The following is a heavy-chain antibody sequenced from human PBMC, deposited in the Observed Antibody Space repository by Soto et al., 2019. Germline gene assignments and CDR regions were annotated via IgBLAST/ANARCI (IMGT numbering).Heavy chain of an antibody. Sequence: PSETLSLTCAVSGGSISSGGYSWSWIRQPPGKGLEWIGYIYHSGSTYYNPSLKSRVTISVDRSKNQVSLKLSSVTAADTAVYYCASLYGDPEGYYFDYWSQGTLVTVSS. V-gene: IGHV4-30-2*01. CDR3: ASLYGDPEGYYFDY. J-gene: IGHJ4*02. CDR1: GGSISSGGYS. D-gene: IGHD4-17*01. CDR2: IYHSGST.